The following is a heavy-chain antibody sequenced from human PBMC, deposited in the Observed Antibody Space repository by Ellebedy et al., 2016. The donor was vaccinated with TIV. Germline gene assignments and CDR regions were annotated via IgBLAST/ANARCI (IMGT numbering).Heavy chain of an antibody. CDR3: ARDKIAVAGTGTLVY. CDR2: ISSSSSTI. D-gene: IGHD6-19*01. Sequence: GESLKISCAASGFTFSSYSMNWVRQAPGKGLEWVSYISSSSSTIYYADSVKGRFTISRDNAKNSLYLQMHSLRAEDTAVYYCARDKIAVAGTGTLVYWGQGTLVTVSS. CDR1: GFTFSSYS. V-gene: IGHV3-48*01. J-gene: IGHJ4*02.